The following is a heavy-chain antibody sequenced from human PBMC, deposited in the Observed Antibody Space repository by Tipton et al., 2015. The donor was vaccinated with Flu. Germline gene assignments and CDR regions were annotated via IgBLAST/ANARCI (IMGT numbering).Heavy chain of an antibody. J-gene: IGHJ6*02. V-gene: IGHV4-4*07. CDR1: GGSISSYY. CDR2: IYTSGST. D-gene: IGHD3-10*01. Sequence: TLSLTCTVSGGSISSYYWSWIRQPAGKGLEWIGRIYTSGSTNYNPPLKSRVTMSVDTSKNQFSLKLSSVTAADTAVYYCAGVYYGSGPMGYYYCMDVWGQGTTVTVSS. CDR3: AGVYYGSGPMGYYYCMDV.